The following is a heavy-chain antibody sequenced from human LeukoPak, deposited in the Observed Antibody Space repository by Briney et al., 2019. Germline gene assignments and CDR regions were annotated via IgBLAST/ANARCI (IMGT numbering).Heavy chain of an antibody. CDR2: ISYDGSNK. Sequence: GGSLRLSCAASGFTFSSYGMHWVRQAPGKGLEWVAVISYDGSNKYYADSVKGRFTISRDNSKNTLYLQMNSLRAEDTAVYYCAKDQSGFGELLYYFGYWGQGTLVTVSS. CDR1: GFTFSSYG. J-gene: IGHJ4*02. D-gene: IGHD3-10*01. V-gene: IGHV3-30*18. CDR3: AKDQSGFGELLYYFGY.